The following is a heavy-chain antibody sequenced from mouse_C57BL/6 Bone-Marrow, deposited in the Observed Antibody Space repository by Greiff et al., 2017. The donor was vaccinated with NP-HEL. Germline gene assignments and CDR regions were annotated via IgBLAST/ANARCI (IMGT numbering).Heavy chain of an antibody. J-gene: IGHJ1*03. D-gene: IGHD1-1*01. CDR3: ASLYYGNWYFDV. CDR2: INYDGSST. Sequence: EVKLVESEGGLVQPGSSMKLSCTASGFTFSDYYMAWVRQVPEKGLEWVANINYDGSSTYYLDSLKSRFIISRDNAKNILYLQMSSLKSEDTATYYCASLYYGNWYFDVWGTGTTVTVSS. CDR1: GFTFSDYY. V-gene: IGHV5-16*01.